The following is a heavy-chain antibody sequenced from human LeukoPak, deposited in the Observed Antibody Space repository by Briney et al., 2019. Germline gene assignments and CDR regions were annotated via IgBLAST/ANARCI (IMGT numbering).Heavy chain of an antibody. CDR3: ARSVRTAMDYFDY. V-gene: IGHV1-69*13. CDR2: IIPIFGTA. J-gene: IGHJ4*02. Sequence: SVKVSCKASGGTFNSYAISWVRQAPGQGLEWMGGIIPIFGTANYAQKFQGRVTITADESTSTAYMELSSLRSEDTAVYYCARSVRTAMDYFDYWGQGTLVTVSS. CDR1: GGTFNSYA. D-gene: IGHD5-18*01.